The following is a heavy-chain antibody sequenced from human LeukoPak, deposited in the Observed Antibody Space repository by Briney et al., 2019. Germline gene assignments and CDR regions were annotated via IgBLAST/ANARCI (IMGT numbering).Heavy chain of an antibody. CDR2: IHSDGSST. CDR3: ARSGWPYYFDY. CDR1: GFTFSSYW. Sequence: GGPLRLSCAASGFTFSSYWMHWVRQAPGKGLVWVSRIHSDGSSTSYADSVRGRFTISRDDAKSTLYVQMNSLRAEDTAVYYCARSGWPYYFDYWGQGTLVTVYS. V-gene: IGHV3-74*01. D-gene: IGHD3-22*01. J-gene: IGHJ4*02.